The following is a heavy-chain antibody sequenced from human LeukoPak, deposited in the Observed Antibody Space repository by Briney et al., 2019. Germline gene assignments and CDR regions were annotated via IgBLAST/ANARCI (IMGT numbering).Heavy chain of an antibody. D-gene: IGHD1-7*01. CDR3: AKDGGTGTTQTDY. CDR1: GFTFSSFA. V-gene: IGHV3-23*01. J-gene: IGHJ4*02. Sequence: GGSLRLSCAASGFTFSSFAMSWVRQAPGKGLEWVSAISGSDSTYYADSVKGRFTISRDNSKNTLYLQMNSLRAEDTAVYYCAKDGGTGTTQTDYWGQGTLVTVSS. CDR2: ISGSDST.